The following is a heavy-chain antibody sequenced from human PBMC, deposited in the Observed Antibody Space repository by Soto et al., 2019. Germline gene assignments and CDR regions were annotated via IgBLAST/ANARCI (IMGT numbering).Heavy chain of an antibody. CDR2: IFYSGNT. J-gene: IGHJ4*02. V-gene: IGHV4-39*01. CDR1: GGSISSSTYY. CDR3: ARPGAIAPRNFPX. D-gene: IGHD1-7*01. Sequence: LSLTCTVSGGSISSSTYYWGWIRQPPGKGLEWLGNIFYSGNTYSNPSLKSRVTISVETSMKQFSLTLSSVTAADTAVYFFARPGAIAPRNFPXWGQATLLTVSX.